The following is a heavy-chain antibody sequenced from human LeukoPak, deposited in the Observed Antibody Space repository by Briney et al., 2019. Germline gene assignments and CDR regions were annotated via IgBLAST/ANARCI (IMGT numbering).Heavy chain of an antibody. CDR1: GFTFSTYS. D-gene: IGHD3-10*01. CDR2: ISRSSIYI. J-gene: IGHJ6*02. V-gene: IGHV3-21*01. Sequence: GGSLRLSCAASGFTFSTYSMNWVRQAPGKGLEWVSSISRSSIYIYYADSVKGRFTISRDNAENSLYLQTNSLRAEDTAVYYCARDSGDGSGTYYAYGMDVWGQGTTVTVSS. CDR3: ARDSGDGSGTYYAYGMDV.